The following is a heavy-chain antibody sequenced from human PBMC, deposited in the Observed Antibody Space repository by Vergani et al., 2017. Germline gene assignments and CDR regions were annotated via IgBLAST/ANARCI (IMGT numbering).Heavy chain of an antibody. J-gene: IGHJ6*02. CDR3: ARSNSGSYYGGDYYYYGMGV. D-gene: IGHD1-26*01. CDR1: GGTFSSYA. V-gene: IGHV1-69*12. Sequence: QVQLVQSGAEVKKPGSSVKVSCKASGGTFSSYAISWVRQAPGQGLEWMGGIIPIFGTANYAQKFQGRVTITADESTSTAYMELSSLRSEDTAVYYCARSNSGSYYGGDYYYYGMGVWGQGTTVTVSS. CDR2: IIPIFGTA.